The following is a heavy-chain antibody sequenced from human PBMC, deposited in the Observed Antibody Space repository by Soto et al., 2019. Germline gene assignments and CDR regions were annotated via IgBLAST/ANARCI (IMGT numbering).Heavy chain of an antibody. V-gene: IGHV3-23*01. J-gene: IGHJ6*02. CDR3: TKGRSYYYYYGVDV. Sequence: GGSLILSCAASGFTFTTSAISWVRQAPGKGLEWISLIHIPGGRATYADSVRGRFTISRDNSKSTLYLQMNSLRAEDTALYYCTKGRSYYYYYGVDVWGQGTTVTVSS. CDR1: GFTFTTSA. CDR2: IHIPGGRA.